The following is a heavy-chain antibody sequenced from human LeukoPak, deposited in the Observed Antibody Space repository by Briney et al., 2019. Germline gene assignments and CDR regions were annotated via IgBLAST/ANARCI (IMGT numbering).Heavy chain of an antibody. CDR1: GFTFDDSA. Sequence: GGSLRLSCAASGFTFDDSAMHWVRQALGKGLEWGSGISWNSGSIGYADSVKGRFTISRDNAKNSLYLQMNSLRAEDTALYYCAKVFYDSSGYYLDYWGQGTLVTVSS. J-gene: IGHJ4*02. V-gene: IGHV3-9*01. D-gene: IGHD3-22*01. CDR3: AKVFYDSSGYYLDY. CDR2: ISWNSGSI.